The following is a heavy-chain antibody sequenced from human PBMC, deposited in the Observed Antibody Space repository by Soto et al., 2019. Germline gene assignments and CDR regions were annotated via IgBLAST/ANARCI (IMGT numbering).Heavy chain of an antibody. CDR3: ARLPLKGPGAFDI. V-gene: IGHV1-69*13. CDR2: VIPIFGTA. CDR1: GGTFSSYA. Sequence: SVKVSCKASGGTFSSYAISWVRQAPGQGLEWMGGVIPIFGTANYAQKFQGRVTITADESTSTAYMELSSLRSEDTAVYYCARLPLKGPGAFDIWGQGTMVTVSS. J-gene: IGHJ3*02.